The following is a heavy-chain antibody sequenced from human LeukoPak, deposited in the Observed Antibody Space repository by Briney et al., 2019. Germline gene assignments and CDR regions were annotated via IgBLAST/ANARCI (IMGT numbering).Heavy chain of an antibody. V-gene: IGHV1-69*05. CDR3: ARAEESSGSYLY. J-gene: IGHJ4*02. Sequence: ASVKVSCKASGYTFTSYDINWVRQATGQGLEWMGGIIPIFGTANYAQKFQGRVTITTDESTSTAYMELSSLRSEDTAVYYCARAEESSGSYLYWGQGTLVTVSS. D-gene: IGHD1-26*01. CDR2: IIPIFGTA. CDR1: GYTFTSYD.